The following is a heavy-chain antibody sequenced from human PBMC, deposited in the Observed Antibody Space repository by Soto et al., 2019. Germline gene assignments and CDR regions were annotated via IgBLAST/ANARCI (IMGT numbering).Heavy chain of an antibody. D-gene: IGHD6-6*01. Sequence: GGSLRLSCAASGFTFSSYAMSWVRQAPGKGLEWVSAISGSGGSTYYADSVKGRFTISRDNSKNTLYLQMNSLRAEDTAVYYCARAVGSSSKNYYYYGMDVWGQGTTVTVSS. V-gene: IGHV3-23*01. CDR2: ISGSGGST. CDR3: ARAVGSSSKNYYYYGMDV. J-gene: IGHJ6*02. CDR1: GFTFSSYA.